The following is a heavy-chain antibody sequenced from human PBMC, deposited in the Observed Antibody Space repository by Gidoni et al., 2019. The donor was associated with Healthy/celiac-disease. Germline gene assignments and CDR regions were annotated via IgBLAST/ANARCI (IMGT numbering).Heavy chain of an antibody. CDR3: AKGNGDYVDNYYYYGMDV. D-gene: IGHD4-17*01. J-gene: IGHJ6*02. CDR1: GFTFSSSA. CDR2: SSGSGGST. V-gene: IGHV3-23*01. Sequence: EVQLLESGGGLVQPGGSLRLYCAASGFTFSSSAMSWVRQAPGTGLEWVSASSGSGGSTHYADSVKGRFTISRDNSKNTLYLQMNSLRAEDTAVYYCAKGNGDYVDNYYYYGMDVWGQGTTVTVSS.